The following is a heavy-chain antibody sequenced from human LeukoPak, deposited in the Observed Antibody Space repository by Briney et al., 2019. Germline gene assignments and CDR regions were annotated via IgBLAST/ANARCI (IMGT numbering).Heavy chain of an antibody. Sequence: ASVKVSCKASGYTFTGYYMHWVRQAPGQGLEWMGWINPNSGGTNYDKKFQGRVTTTTDTSISTAYMELSRRRSDGTAVYYCARSRTTGFGESIDYWGQGTLVIVSS. CDR2: INPNSGGT. V-gene: IGHV1-2*02. CDR3: ARSRTTGFGESIDY. CDR1: GYTFTGYY. J-gene: IGHJ4*02. D-gene: IGHD3-10*01.